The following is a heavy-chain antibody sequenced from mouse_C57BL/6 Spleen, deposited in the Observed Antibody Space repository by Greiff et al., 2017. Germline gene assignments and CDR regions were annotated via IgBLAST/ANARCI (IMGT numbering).Heavy chain of an antibody. Sequence: QVQLQQPGAELVKPGASVKLSCTASGYTFTSYWMHWVQQRPGQGLEWIGMINPNSGSTTYNEKFKSKATLTVDKSSSPAYMQLRSLTSEDSEVYYWARPHNDSNVDFDYWGQGTTLTVSS. V-gene: IGHV1-64*01. CDR1: GYTFTSYW. J-gene: IGHJ2*01. D-gene: IGHD2-5*01. CDR2: INPNSGST. CDR3: ARPHNDSNVDFDY.